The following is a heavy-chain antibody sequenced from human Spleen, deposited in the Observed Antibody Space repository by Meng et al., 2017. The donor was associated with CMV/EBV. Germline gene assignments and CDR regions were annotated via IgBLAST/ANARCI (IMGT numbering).Heavy chain of an antibody. V-gene: IGHV3-30-3*01. D-gene: IGHD3-3*01. Sequence: GESLKISCAASGFTFSDHAMHWVRQAPGKGLEWVAVISYDGNIKSYADSVKGRFTVSRDNSKNALSLQMNSLRAEDTAVYYCARENYYDFWSTYYYGFDIWGQGTMVTVSS. CDR1: GFTFSDHA. CDR3: ARENYYDFWSTYYYGFDI. J-gene: IGHJ3*02. CDR2: ISYDGNIK.